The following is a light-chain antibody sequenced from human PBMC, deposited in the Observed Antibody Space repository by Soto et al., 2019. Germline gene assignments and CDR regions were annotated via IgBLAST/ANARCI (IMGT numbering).Light chain of an antibody. CDR2: RAS. CDR1: QNIYSN. Sequence: IVMTQSPATLSVSPGERATFSCRASQNIYSNIAWYQQRPGQAPRLLIYRASTRATGVPARFSGSGSGTEFTLTIRSLQSEDFAVFSCLQYHNLWAFGQGLKMDIK. V-gene: IGKV3-15*01. CDR3: LQYHNLWA. J-gene: IGKJ1*01.